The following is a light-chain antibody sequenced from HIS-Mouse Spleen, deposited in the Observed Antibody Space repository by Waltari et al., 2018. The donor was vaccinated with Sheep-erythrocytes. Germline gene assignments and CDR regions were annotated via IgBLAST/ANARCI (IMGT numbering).Light chain of an antibody. CDR3: QAWDSSTAV. CDR2: GNS. V-gene: IGLV1-40*01. Sequence: QSVLTQPPSVSGAPGQRVTISCTGSSSNIGAGYDVHWYQQLPGTAPKLLTYGNSNRPSGVPDRFSGSKSGTSASLAISGTQAMDEADYYCQAWDSSTAVFGGGTKLTVL. CDR1: SSNIGAGYD. J-gene: IGLJ2*01.